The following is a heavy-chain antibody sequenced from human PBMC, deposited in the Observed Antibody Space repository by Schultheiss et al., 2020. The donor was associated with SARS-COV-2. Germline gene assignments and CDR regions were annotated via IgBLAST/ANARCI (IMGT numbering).Heavy chain of an antibody. J-gene: IGHJ4*02. V-gene: IGHV4-39*07. CDR3: AREGVVVD. D-gene: IGHD2-15*01. Sequence: SETLSLTCTVSGDSISSYYWSWIRQPPGKGLEWIGSIYYSGSTYYNPSLKSRVTISVDTPKNQFSLKLSSVTAADTAVYYCAREGVVVDWGQGTLVTVSS. CDR1: GDSISSYY. CDR2: IYYSGST.